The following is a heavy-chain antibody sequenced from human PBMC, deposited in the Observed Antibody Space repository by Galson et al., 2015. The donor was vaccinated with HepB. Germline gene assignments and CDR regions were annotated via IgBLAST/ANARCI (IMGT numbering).Heavy chain of an antibody. CDR1: GGTFSSYT. CDR3: ARGLPGTNFDY. D-gene: IGHD1-1*01. Sequence: SVKVSCKASGGTFSSYTISWVRQAPGQGLEWMGRIVPILGIANYAQKFQGRVTITADISTSTAYMELSSLRSEDTAVYYCARGLPGTNFDYWGQGTLVTVSS. CDR2: IVPILGIA. V-gene: IGHV1-69*02. J-gene: IGHJ4*02.